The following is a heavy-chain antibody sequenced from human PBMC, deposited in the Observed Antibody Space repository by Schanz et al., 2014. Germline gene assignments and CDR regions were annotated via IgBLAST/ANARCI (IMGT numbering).Heavy chain of an antibody. Sequence: EVQLVESGGGLVQPGRSLRLSCTASGFTFEDYAMHWVRLAPGKGLEWVSGLSWNSDSIDYAGSVKGRFTISRDNAKNSLILQMNSLRAEDTALYFCAKGHHSSRLWYFDYWGQGTLVTVSS. CDR2: LSWNSDSI. V-gene: IGHV3-9*01. D-gene: IGHD3-22*01. J-gene: IGHJ4*02. CDR1: GFTFEDYA. CDR3: AKGHHSSRLWYFDY.